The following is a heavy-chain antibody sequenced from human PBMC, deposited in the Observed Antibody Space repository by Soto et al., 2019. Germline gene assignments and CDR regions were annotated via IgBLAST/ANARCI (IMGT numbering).Heavy chain of an antibody. CDR3: IGGPASIAARQGYYYYGMDV. CDR1: GGSISSSSYY. D-gene: IGHD6-6*01. Sequence: SETLSLTCTVSGGSISSSSYYWGWIRQPPGKGLEWIGSIYYSGSTYYNPSLKSRVTISVDTSKNQFSLKLSSVTAADTAVYYCIGGPASIAARQGYYYYGMDVWGQGTTVTVSS. V-gene: IGHV4-39*01. CDR2: IYYSGST. J-gene: IGHJ6*02.